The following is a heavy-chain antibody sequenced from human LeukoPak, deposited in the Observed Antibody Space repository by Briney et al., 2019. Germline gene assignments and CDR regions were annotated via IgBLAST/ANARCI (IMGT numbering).Heavy chain of an antibody. D-gene: IGHD3-22*01. V-gene: IGHV1-18*01. J-gene: IGHJ6*02. CDR1: GYTFTSYG. Sequence: ASVKVSCKASGYTFTSYGISWVRQAPGQGLEWMGWISAYNGNTNYAQKLQGRVTMTTDTSTSTAYMELRSLRSDDTAVCYCARTAPNYYDSSGYYFRNYYYYGMDVWGQGTTVTVSS. CDR2: ISAYNGNT. CDR3: ARTAPNYYDSSGYYFRNYYYYGMDV.